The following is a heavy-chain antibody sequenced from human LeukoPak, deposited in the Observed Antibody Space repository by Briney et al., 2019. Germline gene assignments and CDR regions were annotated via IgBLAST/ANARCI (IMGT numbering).Heavy chain of an antibody. V-gene: IGHV2-5*02. D-gene: IGHD3-9*01. Sequence: GPTLVKPTQTLTLTCTFSGFSLSTSGVGVGWIRQPPGKALEWLALIYWDDDKRYSPSLKSRLTITKDTSKNQVVLTMTNMDPVDTATYYCAHPILTGYLIDAFDIWGQGTMVTVSS. CDR1: GFSLSTSGVG. J-gene: IGHJ3*02. CDR3: AHPILTGYLIDAFDI. CDR2: IYWDDDK.